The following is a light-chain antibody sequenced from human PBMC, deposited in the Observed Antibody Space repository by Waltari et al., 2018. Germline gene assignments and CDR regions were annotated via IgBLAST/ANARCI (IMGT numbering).Light chain of an antibody. J-gene: IGLJ6*01. Sequence: QSVLTQPPSVSAAPGQKVTISCSGSSSNIGSNSVSWYQQLPGTAPKWLIYYNNLLPSGFPVLFSGSRSGTSATLCITGLLSGDEADYYFGTWDCSLTAGVFGGGTKVTVL. CDR1: SSNIGSNS. V-gene: IGLV1-51*01. CDR3: GTWDCSLTAGV. CDR2: YNN.